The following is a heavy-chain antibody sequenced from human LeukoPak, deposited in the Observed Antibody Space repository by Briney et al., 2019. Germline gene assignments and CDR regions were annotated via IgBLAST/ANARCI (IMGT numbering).Heavy chain of an antibody. CDR1: GFTFSSYS. D-gene: IGHD1-26*01. Sequence: GGSLRLSCAASGFTFSSYSMNWVRQAPGKGLEWVSLIYSGGGTYSADSVKGRFTISRDNSKNTLYLQVNSLRAEDTAVYYCAKGGKWDVTPFDYWGQGTLVTVSS. CDR3: AKGGKWDVTPFDY. CDR2: IYSGGGT. J-gene: IGHJ4*02. V-gene: IGHV3-53*01.